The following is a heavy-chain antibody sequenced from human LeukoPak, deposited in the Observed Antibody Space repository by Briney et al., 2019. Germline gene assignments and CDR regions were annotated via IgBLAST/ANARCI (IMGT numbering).Heavy chain of an antibody. CDR2: IKQDGGEK. J-gene: IGHJ6*03. Sequence: GGSLRLSCAASGFTFSSYWMSWVRQAPGKGLEWVANIKQDGGEKYYVDSVKGRFTISRDNAKNSLYLQMNSLRAEDTAVYYCAEATSSGWYRPYYYYYMDVWGKGTTVTVSS. V-gene: IGHV3-7*01. D-gene: IGHD6-19*01. CDR3: AEATSSGWYRPYYYYYMDV. CDR1: GFTFSSYW.